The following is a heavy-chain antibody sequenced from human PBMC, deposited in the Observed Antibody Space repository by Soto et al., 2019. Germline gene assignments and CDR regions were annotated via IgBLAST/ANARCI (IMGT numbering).Heavy chain of an antibody. V-gene: IGHV1-18*01. D-gene: IGHD5-12*01. J-gene: IGHJ5*02. Sequence: ASVQVSCKASRYTFFTYGISWVRQAPGQGLEWMGWISTYSDDTKYAQKFQGRVTMTTDTSATTAYLELRSLRSDDTAVYYCARHHGPTTSENWFDPWGQGTLVTVSS. CDR1: RYTFFTYG. CDR3: ARHHGPTTSENWFDP. CDR2: ISTYSDDT.